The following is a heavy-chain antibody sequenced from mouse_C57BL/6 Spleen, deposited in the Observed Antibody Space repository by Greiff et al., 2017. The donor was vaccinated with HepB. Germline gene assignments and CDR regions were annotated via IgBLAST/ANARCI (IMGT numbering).Heavy chain of an antibody. V-gene: IGHV7-3*01. Sequence: EVQLMESGGGLVQPGGSLSLSCAASGFTFTDYYMSWVRQPPGKALEWLGFIRNKANGYTTEYSASVKGRFTISRDNSQSILYLQMNALRAEDSATYYCARYGNYEFAYWGQGTLVTVSA. J-gene: IGHJ3*01. CDR2: IRNKANGYTT. CDR1: GFTFTDYY. D-gene: IGHD2-1*01. CDR3: ARYGNYEFAY.